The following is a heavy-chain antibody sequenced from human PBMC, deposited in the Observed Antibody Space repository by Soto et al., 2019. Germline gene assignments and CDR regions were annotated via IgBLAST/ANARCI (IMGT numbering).Heavy chain of an antibody. CDR2: IYYSGST. Sequence: SETLSLTCTVSGGSISSYYWSWIRQPPGKGLEWIGYIYYSGSTNYNPSLKSRVTISVDTSKNQFSPKLSSVTAADTAVYYCARAPIVVVPAAMVAFDIWGQGTMVTVSS. CDR3: ARAPIVVVPAAMVAFDI. V-gene: IGHV4-59*01. J-gene: IGHJ3*02. D-gene: IGHD2-2*01. CDR1: GGSISSYY.